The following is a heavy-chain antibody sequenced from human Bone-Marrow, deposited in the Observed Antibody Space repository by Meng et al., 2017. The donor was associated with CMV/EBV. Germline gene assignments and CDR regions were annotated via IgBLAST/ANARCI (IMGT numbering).Heavy chain of an antibody. CDR2: INPKSGDT. J-gene: IGHJ6*02. V-gene: IGHV1-2*02. CDR1: GYTFTRFY. CDR3: ARVNWNIVGTTRGAPYYYGKDV. D-gene: IGHD1-26*01. Sequence: ASVKVSCKTSGYTFTRFYLHWVRQAPGQGLEWMGWINPKSGDTNYAQRFQGRVTMTRDTSISTAYMELRRLRSDDTAVYYCARVNWNIVGTTRGAPYYYGKDVWGQRTTVTVSS.